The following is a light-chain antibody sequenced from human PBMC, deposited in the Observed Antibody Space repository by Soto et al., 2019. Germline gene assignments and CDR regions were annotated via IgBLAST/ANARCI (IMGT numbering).Light chain of an antibody. V-gene: IGKV3-15*01. J-gene: IGKJ1*01. CDR3: QQYNNWPPDPT. CDR2: GAS. Sequence: EIVMTQSPATLSVSPGERATLSCRASQSVSSNLAWYQQKPGQAPRLLIYGASTRATGIPARFSGSGSGTEFTLTISSLQSGDFAVYYCQQYNNWPPDPTFGQGTKVEIK. CDR1: QSVSSN.